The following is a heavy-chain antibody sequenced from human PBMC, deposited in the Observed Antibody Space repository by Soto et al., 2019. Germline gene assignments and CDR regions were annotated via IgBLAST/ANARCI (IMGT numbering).Heavy chain of an antibody. CDR1: GFTFSSYG. V-gene: IGHV3-30*18. D-gene: IGHD3-3*01. Sequence: PGGSLRLSCAASGFTFSSYGMHWVRQAPGKGLEWVAVISYDGSNKYYADSVKGRFTISRDNSKNTLYLQMNSLRAEDTAVYYCAKAGYVLRFLEWPNTGGLSAFDIWGQGTMVTVSS. CDR3: AKAGYVLRFLEWPNTGGLSAFDI. CDR2: ISYDGSNK. J-gene: IGHJ3*02.